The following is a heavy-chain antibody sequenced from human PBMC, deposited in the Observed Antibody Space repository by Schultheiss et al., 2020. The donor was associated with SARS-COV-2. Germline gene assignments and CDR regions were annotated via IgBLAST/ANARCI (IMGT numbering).Heavy chain of an antibody. CDR2: IYYSGST. CDR3: ARNLGSSGYNYY. CDR1: GGSISSYY. V-gene: IGHV4-59*08. D-gene: IGHD3-22*01. J-gene: IGHJ4*02. Sequence: SETLSLTCTVSGGSISSYYWSWIRQPPGKGLEWIGYIYYSGSTYYNPSLKSRVTISVDKSKNQFSLKVNSVTATNTAVYYCARNLGSSGYNYYWGQGTLVTVSS.